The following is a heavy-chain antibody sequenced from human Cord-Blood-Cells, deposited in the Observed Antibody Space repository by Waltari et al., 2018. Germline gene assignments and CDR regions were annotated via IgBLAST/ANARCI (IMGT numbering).Heavy chain of an antibody. D-gene: IGHD3-16*01. Sequence: QVQLVQPGAEVKKPGSSVKVSCSASGGTFSSAAISWVRHAPGQGLEWMGGIIPIFGTANYAQKFQGRVTITADESTSTAYMELSSLRSEDTAVYYCTNKIGDPGDYWGQGTLVTVSS. CDR1: GGTFSSAA. V-gene: IGHV1-69*01. CDR3: TNKIGDPGDY. CDR2: IIPIFGTA. J-gene: IGHJ4*02.